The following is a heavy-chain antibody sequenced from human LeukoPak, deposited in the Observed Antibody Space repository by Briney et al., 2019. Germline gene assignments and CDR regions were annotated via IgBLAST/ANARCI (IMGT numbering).Heavy chain of an antibody. CDR1: GGSISSYY. Sequence: SETLSLTCTVSGGSISSYYWSWIRQPPGKGLEWIGYIYYSGSTNYNPSLKSRVTISVDTSKNQFSLKLSSVTAADTAVYYCARYTPIAAAFDYWDQGTLVTVSS. V-gene: IGHV4-59*08. CDR2: IYYSGST. J-gene: IGHJ4*02. D-gene: IGHD6-13*01. CDR3: ARYTPIAAAFDY.